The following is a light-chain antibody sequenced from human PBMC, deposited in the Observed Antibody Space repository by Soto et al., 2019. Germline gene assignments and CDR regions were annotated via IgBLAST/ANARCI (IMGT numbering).Light chain of an antibody. CDR3: QHTFNSPPWT. V-gene: IGKV1-12*01. CDR2: DAS. Sequence: DIQMTQSPSSLSASVGDRVTITCRASQDLDRWLAWYQQKPGKAPKLLIYDASNLQSGVPSRFSGSGSGTDFTLTISSLQPEDFASYFCQHTFNSPPWTFGQGTKVDI. J-gene: IGKJ1*01. CDR1: QDLDRW.